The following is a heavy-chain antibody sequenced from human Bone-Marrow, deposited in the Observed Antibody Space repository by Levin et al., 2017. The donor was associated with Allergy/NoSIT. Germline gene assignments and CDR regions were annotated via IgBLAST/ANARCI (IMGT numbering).Heavy chain of an antibody. CDR2: INAGNGNT. D-gene: IGHD3-9*01. J-gene: IGHJ6*02. CDR1: GYTFTSYA. CDR3: ARDYDILTGYYNGAYGMDG. V-gene: IGHV1-3*01. Sequence: ASVKVSCKASGYTFTSYAMHWVRQAPGQRLEWMGWINAGNGNTKYSQKFQGRVTITRDTSASTAYMELSSLRSEDTAVYYCARDYDILTGYYNGAYGMDGWGQGTTVTVSS.